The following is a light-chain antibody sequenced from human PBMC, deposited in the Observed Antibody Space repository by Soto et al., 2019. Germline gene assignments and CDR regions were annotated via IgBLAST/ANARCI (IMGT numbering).Light chain of an antibody. Sequence: SVLPQPASVSGSPGQAITISCTGTSSDVGGYNYVSWYQQHPGKAPKLMIYDVSNRPSGVSNRFSGSKSGNMASLTISGLQAEDEADYYCSSYTSSSTLYVFGTGTKVTVL. V-gene: IGLV2-14*01. J-gene: IGLJ1*01. CDR2: DVS. CDR1: SSDVGGYNY. CDR3: SSYTSSSTLYV.